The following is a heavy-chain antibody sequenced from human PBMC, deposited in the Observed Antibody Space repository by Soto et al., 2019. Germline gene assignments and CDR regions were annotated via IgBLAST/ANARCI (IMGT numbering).Heavy chain of an antibody. D-gene: IGHD4-17*01. CDR3: AIEADDDYRIPLYAY. CDR1: GYTFTSYG. V-gene: IGHV1-18*01. J-gene: IGHJ4*02. CDR2: ISAYNGNT. Sequence: QVQLVQSGAEVKKPGASVKVSCKASGYTFTSYGISWVRQAPGQELEWMGWISAYNGNTNYAQKLQGRVTMTTDTATSTAYMELRGLRSDDTAVDYCAIEADDDYRIPLYAYWGQRTLVTVSS.